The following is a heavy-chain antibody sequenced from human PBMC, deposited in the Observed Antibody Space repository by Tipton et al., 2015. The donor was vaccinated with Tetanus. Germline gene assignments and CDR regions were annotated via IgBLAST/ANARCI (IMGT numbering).Heavy chain of an antibody. CDR1: GYIVSNNY. J-gene: IGHJ6*02. D-gene: IGHD1-1*01. CDR2: IYTGGST. V-gene: IGHV3-53*01. CDR3: ARRSLTNYGLDV. Sequence: SLRLSCAASGYIVSNNYMTWVRQAPGKGLEWVSFIYTGGSTHYADSVKGRFTISRDHAKNTVFLQMNSLRAEETAVYFCARRSLTNYGLDVWGQGTPVTVSS.